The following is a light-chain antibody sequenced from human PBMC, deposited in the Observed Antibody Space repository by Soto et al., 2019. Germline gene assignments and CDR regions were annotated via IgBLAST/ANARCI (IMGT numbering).Light chain of an antibody. CDR1: SSNIGNNY. V-gene: IGLV1-51*01. CDR2: DND. CDR3: VTSHSSLSPVV. Sequence: QSVLTQPPSVSAAPGQKVSISCSGSSSNIGNNYVSWYQHLPGTAPRLLIYDNDKRPSGIPDRFSGSKSGTSATLGITGPQTGDEADYYCVTSHSSLSPVVFGGGTQLTVL. J-gene: IGLJ2*01.